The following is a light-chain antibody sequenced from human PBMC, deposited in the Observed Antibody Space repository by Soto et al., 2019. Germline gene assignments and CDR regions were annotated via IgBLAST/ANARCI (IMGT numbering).Light chain of an antibody. CDR3: SSFTGTTTLDV. J-gene: IGLJ1*01. CDR1: SSDVGTYKY. Sequence: QSALTQPASVSGSPGQSITISCTGTSSDVGTYKYVSWYQQHPGKAPKLIIDGVSNRPSGVSNRFSGSKSGNTAFLTISGLQPEDEADYYCSSFTGTTTLDVFGTGTKVTV. V-gene: IGLV2-14*03. CDR2: GVS.